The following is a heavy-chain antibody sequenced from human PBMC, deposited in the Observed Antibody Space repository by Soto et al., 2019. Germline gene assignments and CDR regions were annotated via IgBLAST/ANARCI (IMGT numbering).Heavy chain of an antibody. CDR2: IYHGGTT. J-gene: IGHJ4*01. CDR3: ARVHVMVVAGSTFDY. CDR1: GYAIISGSY. D-gene: IGHD6-19*01. Sequence: PAETLSLTCTVSGYAIISGSYLAWIRHPPGKGPEWIASIYHGGTTFYNPSLKSRITISVDTSNNQFSLKLTSVTAADTAVYYCARVHVMVVAGSTFDYWGHGTLVTVSS. V-gene: IGHV4-38-2*02.